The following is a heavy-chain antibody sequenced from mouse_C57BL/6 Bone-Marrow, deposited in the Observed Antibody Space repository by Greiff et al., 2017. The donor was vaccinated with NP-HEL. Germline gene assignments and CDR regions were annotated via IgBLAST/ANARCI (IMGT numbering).Heavy chain of an antibody. CDR2: IHPNSGST. CDR1: GYTFTSYW. CDR3: ARWRLRRVYYAMDY. V-gene: IGHV1-64*01. J-gene: IGHJ4*01. D-gene: IGHD2-4*01. Sequence: QVQLQQPGAELVKPGASVKLSCKASGYTFTSYWMHWVKQRPGQGLEWIGMIHPNSGSTNYNEKFKSKATLTVDKSSSTAYMQLSSLTSADSAVYYCARWRLRRVYYAMDYWGQGTSVTVSS.